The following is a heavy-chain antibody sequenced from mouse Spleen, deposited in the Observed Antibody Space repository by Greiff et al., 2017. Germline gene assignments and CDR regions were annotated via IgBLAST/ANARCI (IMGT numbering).Heavy chain of an antibody. D-gene: IGHD1-1*01. CDR2: ISSGGSYT. CDR1: GFTFSSYA. CDR3: ARHYYGSSYVYAMDY. Sequence: VQLVESGGGLVKPGGSLKLSCAASGFTFSSYAMSWVRQTPEKRLEWVATISSGGSYTYYPDSVKGRFTISRDNAKNTLYLQMSSLRSEDTAMYYCARHYYGSSYVYAMDYWGQGTSVTVSS. J-gene: IGHJ4*01. V-gene: IGHV5-9-3*01.